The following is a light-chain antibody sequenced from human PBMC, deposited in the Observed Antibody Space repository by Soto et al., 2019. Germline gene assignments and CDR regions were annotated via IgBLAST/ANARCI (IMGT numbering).Light chain of an antibody. J-gene: IGKJ4*01. CDR1: QSVLYSSNNKNY. CDR3: QQYYSTPFS. CDR2: WAS. V-gene: IGKV4-1*01. Sequence: DIVMTQSPDSLAVSLGERATINCKSSQSVLYSSNNKNYLAWYQQKPGQPPKLLIYWASTREFGVPDRFSGSGSGTDFTLTISSLQAEDVAVYYCQQYYSTPFSFGGGTKVEI.